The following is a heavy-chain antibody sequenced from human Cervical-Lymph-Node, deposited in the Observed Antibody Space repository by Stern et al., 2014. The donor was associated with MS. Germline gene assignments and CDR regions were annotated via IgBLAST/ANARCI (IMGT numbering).Heavy chain of an antibody. Sequence: QVQLQESGPGLVKPSETLSLTCAVSGGSISSSDYYWGWIRQPPGKGLEWIGRIHESGSTFYNPSLKSRVTISSAKSKNQFSLRLSSVTAADTAMYYCARGLLWFGELKVNGFDPWAQGTLVTVSS. CDR3: ARGLLWFGELKVNGFDP. CDR1: GGSISSSDYY. J-gene: IGHJ5*02. D-gene: IGHD3-10*01. CDR2: IHESGST. V-gene: IGHV4-39*01.